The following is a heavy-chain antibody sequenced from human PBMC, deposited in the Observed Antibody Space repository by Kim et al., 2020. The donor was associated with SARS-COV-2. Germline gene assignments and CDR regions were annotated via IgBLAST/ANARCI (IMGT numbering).Heavy chain of an antibody. CDR3: ATGGSAAGYLY. CDR2: ISGSGGST. CDR1: GFTFSSYA. V-gene: IGHV3-23*01. D-gene: IGHD6-13*01. J-gene: IGHJ4*02. Sequence: GGSLRLSCAASGFTFSSYAISWVRQAPGKGLEWVSAISGSGGSTYYADSVKGRFTISRDNSKNTLYLQMNSLRAEDTAVYYCATGGSAAGYLYWGQGTLVTVSS.